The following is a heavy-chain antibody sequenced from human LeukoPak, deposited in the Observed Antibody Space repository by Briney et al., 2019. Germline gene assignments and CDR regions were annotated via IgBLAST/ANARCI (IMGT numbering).Heavy chain of an antibody. J-gene: IGHJ4*02. Sequence: SETLSLTCSVSGGSISRSSYYWGWTRQPPGKGLEWIGSIYYSGSTCYNPSLESRVIMSVDTSKNQFSLNLTSVTAADAAMYYCARDRGVPRPYYFDQWGQGTLVTVSS. V-gene: IGHV4-39*07. CDR1: GGSISRSSYY. CDR3: ARDRGVPRPYYFDQ. D-gene: IGHD3-10*01. CDR2: IYYSGST.